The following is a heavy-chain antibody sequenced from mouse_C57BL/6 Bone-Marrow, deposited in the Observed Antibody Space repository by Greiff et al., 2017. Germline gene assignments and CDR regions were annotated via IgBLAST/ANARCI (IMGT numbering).Heavy chain of an antibody. CDR2: ISDGGSYT. CDR3: ARDLSQLRLRYFAF. D-gene: IGHD3-2*02. J-gene: IGHJ3*01. CDR1: GYTFSSYA. V-gene: IGHV5-4*01. Sequence: EVQLVESGGGLVKPGGSLKLSCAASGYTFSSYAMPWVRQTPEKRLEWVATISDGGSYTNYPDNVKGRSTLSRDNAKNNLYLQLSHLKSEDSAVYYCARDLSQLRLRYFAFWGQGTLVTVAA.